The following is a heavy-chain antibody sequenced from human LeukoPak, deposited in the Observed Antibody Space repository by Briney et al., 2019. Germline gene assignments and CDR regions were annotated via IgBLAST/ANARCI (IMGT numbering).Heavy chain of an antibody. V-gene: IGHV3-9*01. D-gene: IGHD3-9*01. J-gene: IGHJ4*02. Sequence: GGSLRLSCAASGFTFDDYAMHWVRQAPGKGLEWVSGISWNSGSIGYADSVKGRFTISRDNAKNSLYLQMNSLRAEDTALYYCAKVSERYFDWSNFDYWGQGTLVTVSS. CDR1: GFTFDDYA. CDR2: ISWNSGSI. CDR3: AKVSERYFDWSNFDY.